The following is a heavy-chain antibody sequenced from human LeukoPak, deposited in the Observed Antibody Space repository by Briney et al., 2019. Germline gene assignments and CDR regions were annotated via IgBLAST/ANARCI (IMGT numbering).Heavy chain of an antibody. Sequence: GASVKVSCKASGYTFTGYYMHWVRQAPGQGLEWMGWINPNSGGTNYAQKFQGRVTMTRDTSISTAYMELSRLRSDDTAVYYCARDPSSSGWLNSLDYWGQGTLVTVSS. V-gene: IGHV1-2*02. CDR2: INPNSGGT. CDR1: GYTFTGYY. CDR3: ARDPSSSGWLNSLDY. D-gene: IGHD6-19*01. J-gene: IGHJ4*02.